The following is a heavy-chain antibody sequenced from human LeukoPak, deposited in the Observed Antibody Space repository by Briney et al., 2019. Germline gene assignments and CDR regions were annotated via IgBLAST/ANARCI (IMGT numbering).Heavy chain of an antibody. CDR1: GGSISSGGYY. CDR2: IYYSGST. Sequence: PSETLSLTCTVSGGSISSGGYYWSWIRQHPGEGLEWIGYIYYSGSTYYNPSLKSRVTISVDTSKNQFSLKLSSVTAADTAVYYCARDSPDYYDSSGYSNWFDPWGQGTLVTVSS. D-gene: IGHD3-22*01. J-gene: IGHJ5*02. V-gene: IGHV4-31*03. CDR3: ARDSPDYYDSSGYSNWFDP.